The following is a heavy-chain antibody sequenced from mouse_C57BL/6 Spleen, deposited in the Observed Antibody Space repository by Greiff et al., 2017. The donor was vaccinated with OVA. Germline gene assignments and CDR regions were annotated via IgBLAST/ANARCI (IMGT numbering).Heavy chain of an antibody. J-gene: IGHJ1*03. CDR1: GYTFTSYW. CDR3: ARSDYSNSWYFDV. D-gene: IGHD2-5*01. Sequence: QVQLQQPGAELVMPGASVKLSCKASGYTFTSYWMHWVKQRPGQGLEWIGEIDPSDSYTKYNQKFKGKSTLTVDKSSSTAYMQLSSLTSEDSAVYYCARSDYSNSWYFDVWGTGTTVTVSS. CDR2: IDPSDSYT. V-gene: IGHV1-69*01.